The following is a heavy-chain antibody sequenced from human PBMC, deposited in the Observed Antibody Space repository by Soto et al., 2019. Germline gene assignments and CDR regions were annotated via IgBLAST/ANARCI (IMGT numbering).Heavy chain of an antibody. D-gene: IGHD6-19*01. CDR1: GYTFTSFG. CDR3: ARDSLSSAWAPHFDN. V-gene: IGHV1-18*01. CDR2: ISAYIGNT. J-gene: IGHJ4*02. Sequence: ASVKVSCKASGYTFTSFGISWVRQAPGQGLEWVGWISAYIGNTNYAQNLQGRVTVTTDTSTSTAYLELRSLRSDDTAVYYCARDSLSSAWAPHFDNWGQGTLVTVSS.